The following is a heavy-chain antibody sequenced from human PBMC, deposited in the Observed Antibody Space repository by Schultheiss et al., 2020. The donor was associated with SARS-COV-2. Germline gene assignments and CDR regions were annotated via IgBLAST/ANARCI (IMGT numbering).Heavy chain of an antibody. J-gene: IGHJ6*02. V-gene: IGHV3-23*01. CDR1: GFTFSSYA. CDR3: ARDYMTLNYYYYGMDV. CDR2: ISGSGGST. D-gene: IGHD2-21*02. Sequence: GGSLRLSCAASGFTFSSYAMHWVRQAPGKGLEWVSAISGSGGSTYYADSVKGRFTISRDNSKNTLYLQMNSLRAEDTAVYYCARDYMTLNYYYYGMDVWGQGTTVTVSS.